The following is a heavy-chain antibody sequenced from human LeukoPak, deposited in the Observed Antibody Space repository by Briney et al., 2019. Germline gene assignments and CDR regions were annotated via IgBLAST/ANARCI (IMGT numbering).Heavy chain of an antibody. CDR3: ARDSHYYDSSGYYYAFDI. J-gene: IGHJ3*02. CDR1: GYTFTSYG. D-gene: IGHD3-22*01. CDR2: ISAYNGNT. Sequence: ASVKVSCKASGYTFTSYGISWVRQAPGQGLEWMGWISAYNGNTNYAQKLQGRVTMTTDTSTSTAYMELRSVRSDDTAVYYCARDSHYYDSSGYYYAFDIWGQGTMVTVSS. V-gene: IGHV1-18*01.